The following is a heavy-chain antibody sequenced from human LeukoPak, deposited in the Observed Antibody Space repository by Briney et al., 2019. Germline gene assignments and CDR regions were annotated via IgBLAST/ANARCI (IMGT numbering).Heavy chain of an antibody. CDR1: GGTFISHA. CDR2: IIPIFGTA. V-gene: IGHV1-69*05. J-gene: IGHJ4*02. CDR3: ASRVTVAGRGYFDY. Sequence: SVKVSCKASGGTFISHALVWVRQAPGKGFEWMGGIIPIFGTANYAQKFQGRVTITTDESTSTAYMELSSLRSEDTAVYYCASRVTVAGRGYFDYGGQGTLVTVSS. D-gene: IGHD6-19*01.